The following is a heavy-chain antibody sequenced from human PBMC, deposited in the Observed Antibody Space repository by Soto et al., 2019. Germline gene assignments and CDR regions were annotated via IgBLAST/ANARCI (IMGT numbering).Heavy chain of an antibody. CDR2: ISGSGGST. V-gene: IGHV3-23*01. CDR1: GFTFSSYA. CDR3: AKDRGLDSSGWLPFDY. J-gene: IGHJ4*02. D-gene: IGHD6-19*01. Sequence: GGSLRLSCAASGFTFSSYAMSWVRQAPGKGLEWVSAISGSGGSTYYADSVKGRFTISRDNFKNTLYLQMNSLRAEDTAVYYCAKDRGLDSSGWLPFDYWGQGTLVTVSS.